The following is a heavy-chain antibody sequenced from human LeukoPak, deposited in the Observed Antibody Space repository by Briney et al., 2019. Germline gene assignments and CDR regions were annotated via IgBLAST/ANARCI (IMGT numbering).Heavy chain of an antibody. V-gene: IGHV1-2*02. CDR2: INPNSGGT. D-gene: IGHD5-12*01. Sequence: ASVKVSCKASGYTFTGYYMHWVRQAPGQGLEWMGWINPNSGGTNYAQKFQGRVTMTRDTSISTAYMELSRLRSDDTAVYYRARSQWLRGPFDYWGQGTLVTVSS. CDR1: GYTFTGYY. CDR3: ARSQWLRGPFDY. J-gene: IGHJ4*02.